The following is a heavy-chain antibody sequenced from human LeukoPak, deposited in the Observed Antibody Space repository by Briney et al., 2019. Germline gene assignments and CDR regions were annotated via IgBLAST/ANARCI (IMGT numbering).Heavy chain of an antibody. CDR3: ARGRPHGNDY. V-gene: IGHV3-74*01. CDR1: GFTFSSYS. Sequence: GGSLRLSCAASGFTFSSYSMNWVRQPPGKGLVWVSRIASDGSSTTYADSVKGRFSISRDNAKNTLYLQMNSLRVEDTAVYYCARGRPHGNDYWGQGTLVTVSS. CDR2: IASDGSST. D-gene: IGHD4-23*01. J-gene: IGHJ4*02.